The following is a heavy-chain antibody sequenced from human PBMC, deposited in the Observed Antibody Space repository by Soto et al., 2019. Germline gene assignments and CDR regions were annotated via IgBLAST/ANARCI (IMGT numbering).Heavy chain of an antibody. V-gene: IGHV1-46*01. Sequence: ASVKVSCKASGYSFTSYYTHWVRQAPGQGLEWMGIINPSGGSASYAQKFQGRVTMTRDTSTSTVYMELSSLRSEDTAVYYCARDSRGEWLPSDYWGQGTLVTVSS. CDR2: INPSGGSA. CDR3: ARDSRGEWLPSDY. D-gene: IGHD3-3*01. J-gene: IGHJ4*02. CDR1: GYSFTSYY.